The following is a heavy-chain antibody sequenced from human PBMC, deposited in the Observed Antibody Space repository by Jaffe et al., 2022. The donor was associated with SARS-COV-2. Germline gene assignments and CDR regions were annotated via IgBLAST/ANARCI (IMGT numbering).Heavy chain of an antibody. D-gene: IGHD1-7*01. J-gene: IGHJ5*02. V-gene: IGHV3-74*01. CDR3: AREGTPQTTKGPPRFDP. CDR2: INSDGSST. CDR1: GFTFSSYW. Sequence: EVQLVESGGGLVQPGGSLRLSCAASGFTFSSYWMHWVRQAPGKGLVWVSRINSDGSSTSYADSVKGRFTISRDNAKNTLYLQMNSLRAEDTAVYYCAREGTPQTTKGPPRFDPWGQGTLVTVSS.